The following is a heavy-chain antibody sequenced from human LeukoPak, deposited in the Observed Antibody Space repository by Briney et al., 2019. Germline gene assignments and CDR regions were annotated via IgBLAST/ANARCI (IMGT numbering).Heavy chain of an antibody. V-gene: IGHV3-33*06. J-gene: IGHJ4*02. CDR1: GFIFSSHA. CDR3: AKMIAAEPFDY. Sequence: GRSLRLSCAASGFIFSSHAMHWVRQAPGKGLEWVAVVWFDGSKKYYADSEKGRFTISRDNSKNTLYLQMNSLRAEDTAVYYCAKMIAAEPFDYWGQGTLVTVSS. D-gene: IGHD6-13*01. CDR2: VWFDGSKK.